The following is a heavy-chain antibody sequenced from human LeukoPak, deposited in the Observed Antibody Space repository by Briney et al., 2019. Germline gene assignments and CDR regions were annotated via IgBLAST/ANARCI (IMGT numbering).Heavy chain of an antibody. D-gene: IGHD5-18*01. CDR2: MSSSGNN. V-gene: IGHV4-4*07. CDR3: ARDNEGYGY. Sequence: SETLSLTCSVSGDSISYFYWSWIRQAAGKGLEWIGRMSSSGNNDYNASLKSRVTMSVDTSKNQFSLKLSSVTAADTAVYYCARDNEGYGYWGQGTLVTVSS. J-gene: IGHJ4*02. CDR1: GDSISYFY.